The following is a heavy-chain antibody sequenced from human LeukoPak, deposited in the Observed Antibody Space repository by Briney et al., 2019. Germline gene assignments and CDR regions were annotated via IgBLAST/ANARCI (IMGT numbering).Heavy chain of an antibody. D-gene: IGHD6-19*01. Sequence: SETLSLTCTVSGGSISSDYWSWIRQPPGQGLEWIGYIYTSGSTNYTPSLKSRVTISVDTSKNQFSLKLSSVTAADTAVYYCARLPIAVRAFDIWGQGTMVTVSS. CDR3: ARLPIAVRAFDI. V-gene: IGHV4-4*09. CDR2: IYTSGST. J-gene: IGHJ3*02. CDR1: GGSISSDY.